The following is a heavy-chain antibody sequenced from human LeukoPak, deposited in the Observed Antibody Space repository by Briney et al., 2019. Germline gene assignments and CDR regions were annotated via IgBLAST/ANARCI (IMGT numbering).Heavy chain of an antibody. V-gene: IGHV3-30-3*01. CDR2: ISYDGSNK. J-gene: IGHJ5*02. CDR1: GFTFSSYA. CDR3: ATWKYQPLNWFDP. D-gene: IGHD2-2*01. Sequence: PGGSLRLSCAASGFTFSSYAMHWVRQAPGKGLEWVAVISYDGSNKYYADSVKGRFTISRDNSKNTLYLQMNSLRAEDTAVYYCATWKYQPLNWFDPWGQGTLVTVSS.